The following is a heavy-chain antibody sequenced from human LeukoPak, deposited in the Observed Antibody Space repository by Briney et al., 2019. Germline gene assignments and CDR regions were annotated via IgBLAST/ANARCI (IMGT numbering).Heavy chain of an antibody. CDR3: AKDMWFGELSHYFDY. CDR2: ISSSSSYI. J-gene: IGHJ4*02. V-gene: IGHV3-21*04. D-gene: IGHD3-10*01. Sequence: GGSLRLSCAGSGFTFSSYSTNWVRQAPGKGLEWVSSISSSSSYIYYADSVKGRFTIPRDNAKNSLYLQMNSLRAEDTALYYCAKDMWFGELSHYFDYWGQGTLVTVSS. CDR1: GFTFSSYS.